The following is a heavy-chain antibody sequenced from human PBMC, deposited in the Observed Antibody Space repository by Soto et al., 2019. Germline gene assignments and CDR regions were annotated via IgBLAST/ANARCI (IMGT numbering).Heavy chain of an antibody. D-gene: IGHD6-19*01. CDR2: FRSGGDDDTT. J-gene: IGHJ5*02. CDR1: GFTFSSYS. CDR3: ARDRGHSSGWPTGWFDP. Sequence: PGGSLRLSCAASGFTFSSYSMSWVRQAPGKGLEWVSGFRSGGDDDTTYYADSVRGRFTISRDNSKNTLYLQMNSLRAEDTAVYYCARDRGHSSGWPTGWFDPWGQGTLVTVSS. V-gene: IGHV3-23*01.